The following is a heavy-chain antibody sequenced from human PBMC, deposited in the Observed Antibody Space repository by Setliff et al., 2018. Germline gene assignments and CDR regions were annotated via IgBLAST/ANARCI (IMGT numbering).Heavy chain of an antibody. CDR3: SRLVRFCTASTCQGASASEH. D-gene: IGHD2-8*02. J-gene: IGHJ4*02. CDR1: GYIFTNYV. V-gene: IGHV1-2*02. CDR2: INPNIGDT. Sequence: GASVKVSCKASGYIFTNYVIQWVRQAPGQGLEWMGWINPNIGDTNYAPKFQGRVTMTRDTSTGTAYMGLRSLRSDDTAVYYCSRLVRFCTASTCQGASASEHWGQGTLVTVS.